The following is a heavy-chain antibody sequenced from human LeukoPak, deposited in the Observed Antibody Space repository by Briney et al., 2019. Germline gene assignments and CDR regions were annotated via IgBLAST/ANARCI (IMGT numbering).Heavy chain of an antibody. Sequence: SETLSLTCTVSGGSISSSSYYWGWIRQPPGKGLEWIGTIYYSGSTYYNPSLKSRVTISVDTSKNQFSLKLSSVTATDTAVYYCASRYDYSNYIDYWGQGTLVTVSS. CDR2: IYYSGST. CDR3: ASRYDYSNYIDY. D-gene: IGHD4-11*01. CDR1: GGSISSSSYY. V-gene: IGHV4-39*01. J-gene: IGHJ4*02.